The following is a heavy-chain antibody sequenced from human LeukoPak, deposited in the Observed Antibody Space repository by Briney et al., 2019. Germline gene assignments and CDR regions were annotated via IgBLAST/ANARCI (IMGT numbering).Heavy chain of an antibody. V-gene: IGHV4-59*01. CDR3: AITGRTFIYTSWYIDP. J-gene: IGHJ2*01. CDR2: IYYSGST. Sequence: SETLSLTCTVSGGSINNYYWNWIRQPPGKGLEWIGYIYYSGSTNYNPSLKSRVTISVDTSKNQFSLKLTSVTAADTAVYYCAITGRTFIYTSWYIDPWGRGTLVTVSS. CDR1: GGSINNYY. D-gene: IGHD1-20*01.